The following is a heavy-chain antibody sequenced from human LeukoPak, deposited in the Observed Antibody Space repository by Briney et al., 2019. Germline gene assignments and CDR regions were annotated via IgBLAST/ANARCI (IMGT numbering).Heavy chain of an antibody. CDR1: KFTSRNYP. V-gene: IGHV3-30-3*01. J-gene: IGHJ4*02. CDR2: ISFDGSNK. CDR3: ARQGTEWNFDY. D-gene: IGHD3-3*01. Sequence: GGSLRLSCAASKFTSRNYPMHWVRQASGKGLEWVAAISFDGSNKYYADSVKGRFTISRDNSKNTLYLQMSSLRAEDTAMYYCARQGTEWNFDYWGQGTLVTVSS.